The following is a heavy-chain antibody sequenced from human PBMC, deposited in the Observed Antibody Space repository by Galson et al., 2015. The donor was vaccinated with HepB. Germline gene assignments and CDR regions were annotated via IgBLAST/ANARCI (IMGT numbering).Heavy chain of an antibody. V-gene: IGHV3-73*01. CDR1: GFTFSGSA. Sequence: SLRLSCAASGFTFSGSAMHWVRQASGKGLEWVGRIRSKANSYATAYAASVKGRFTISRDDSKNTAYLQMNSLKTEDTAVYYCTRQLDWGFVADYWGQGTLVTVSS. CDR3: TRQLDWGFVADY. J-gene: IGHJ4*02. D-gene: IGHD3/OR15-3a*01. CDR2: IRSKANSYAT.